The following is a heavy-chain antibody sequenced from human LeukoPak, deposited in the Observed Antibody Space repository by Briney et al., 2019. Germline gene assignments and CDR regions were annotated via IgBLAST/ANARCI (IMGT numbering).Heavy chain of an antibody. CDR2: IYHSGST. J-gene: IGHJ3*02. CDR1: GGSINSDGYS. D-gene: IGHD4-17*01. CDR3: ARKATTGPTKAAFDI. V-gene: IGHV4-30-2*01. Sequence: SETLSLTCAVSGGSINSDGYSWSWIRQPPGKGLEWIGYIYHSGSTYYNPSLKSRVTMSVDTSKNQFSLKLSSVTAVDTAVYYCARKATTGPTKAAFDIWGQGTMVTVSS.